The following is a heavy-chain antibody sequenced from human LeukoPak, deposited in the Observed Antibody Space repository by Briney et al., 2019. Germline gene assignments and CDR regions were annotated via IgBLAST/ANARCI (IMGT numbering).Heavy chain of an antibody. CDR2: IWYDGSNK. CDR3: ARDYYDSSGYYTN. Sequence: GRSLRLSCAASGFTFSSYGMHWVRQAPGKGLEWVAVIWYDGSNKYYADSVKGRFTISRGNSKNTLYLQMNSLRAEDTAVYYCARDYYDSSGYYTNWGQGTLVTVSS. CDR1: GFTFSSYG. V-gene: IGHV3-33*01. J-gene: IGHJ4*02. D-gene: IGHD3-22*01.